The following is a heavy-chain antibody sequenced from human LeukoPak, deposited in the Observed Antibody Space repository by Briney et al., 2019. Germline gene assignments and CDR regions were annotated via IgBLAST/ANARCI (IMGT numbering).Heavy chain of an antibody. Sequence: GGSLRLSCAASGFTFSVSWMSWVRQAPGKGLEWVAVISYDGNKKYYADSVKGRFTISRDNSKNTLYLQMNSLGAEDTAVYYCAKDRGIISDYWGQGILVTVSS. V-gene: IGHV3-30*18. CDR1: GFTFSVSW. D-gene: IGHD3-10*01. CDR3: AKDRGIISDY. J-gene: IGHJ4*02. CDR2: ISYDGNKK.